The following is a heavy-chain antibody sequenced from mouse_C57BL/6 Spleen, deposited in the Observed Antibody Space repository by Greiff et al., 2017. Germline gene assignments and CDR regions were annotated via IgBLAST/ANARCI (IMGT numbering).Heavy chain of an antibody. Sequence: VQLQQSGAELVRPGASVKLSCTASGFNIKDDYMHWVKQRPEQGLEWIGWIDPENGDTEYASKFQGKATITADTSSNTAYLQLSSLTSEDTAVYYCTIPITTVVATPKAYWGQGTLVTVSA. CDR1: GFNIKDDY. CDR2: IDPENGDT. CDR3: TIPITTVVATPKAY. D-gene: IGHD1-1*01. V-gene: IGHV14-4*01. J-gene: IGHJ3*01.